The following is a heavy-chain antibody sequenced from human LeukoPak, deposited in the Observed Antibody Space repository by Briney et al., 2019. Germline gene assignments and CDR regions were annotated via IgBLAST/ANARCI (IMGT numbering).Heavy chain of an antibody. J-gene: IGHJ4*02. D-gene: IGHD3-22*01. CDR3: AREDSGYYVTVDY. CDR1: GGSISSGGYY. Sequence: SETLSLTCTVSGGSISSGGYYWSWIRQRPGKGLEWIGEINHSESTNYNPSLKSRVTISVDTSKNQFSLKLSSVTAADTAVYYCAREDSGYYVTVDYWGQGTLVTVTS. V-gene: IGHV4-61*08. CDR2: INHSEST.